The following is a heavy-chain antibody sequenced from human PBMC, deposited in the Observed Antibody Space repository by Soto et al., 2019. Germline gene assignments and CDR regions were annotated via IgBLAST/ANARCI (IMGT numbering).Heavy chain of an antibody. CDR2: ISGSRAGI. CDR3: AKDGGSTGIGGWFDS. V-gene: IGHV3-23*01. J-gene: IGHJ5*01. Sequence: SLRLSCAASGFTFSNYALSWVRQAPGKGLQWVSGISGSRAGIFYVDSVKGRFTISRDNSRNTLYLQMNSLTVEDTAIYYCAKDGGSTGIGGWFDSWGKGTLVTVSS. D-gene: IGHD1-1*01. CDR1: GFTFSNYA.